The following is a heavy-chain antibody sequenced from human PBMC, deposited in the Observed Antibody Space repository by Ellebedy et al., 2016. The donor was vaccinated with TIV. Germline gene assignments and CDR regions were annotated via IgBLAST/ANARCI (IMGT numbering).Heavy chain of an antibody. CDR2: IAQNGVEK. D-gene: IGHD4-23*01. Sequence: GESLKISCAASGFTFSHYYMTWFHQAPRKRLALVANIAQNGVEKSYVESVKGRFTISRDNAGNSLFLHMNSLKAEDTALYYCARETPNRAFDIWGQGAMVTVSS. CDR1: GFTFSHYY. V-gene: IGHV3-7*01. J-gene: IGHJ3*02. CDR3: ARETPNRAFDI.